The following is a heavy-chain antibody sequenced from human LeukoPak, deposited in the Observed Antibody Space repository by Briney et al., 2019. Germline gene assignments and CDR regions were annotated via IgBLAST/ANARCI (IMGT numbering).Heavy chain of an antibody. V-gene: IGHV3-21*01. CDR3: ARGISRGAAGNWFDP. J-gene: IGHJ5*02. Sequence: GGSLRLSCAASGFTFSSYSMNWVRQAPGRGLEWVSSISSSSSYIYYADSVKGRFTISRDNAKNSLYLQMNSLRAEDTAVYYCARGISRGAAGNWFDPWGQGTLVTVSS. CDR2: ISSSSSYI. CDR1: GFTFSSYS. D-gene: IGHD6-13*01.